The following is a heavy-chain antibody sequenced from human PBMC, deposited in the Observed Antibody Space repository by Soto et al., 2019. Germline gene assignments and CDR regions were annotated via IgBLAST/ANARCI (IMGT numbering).Heavy chain of an antibody. CDR2: IYYSGST. J-gene: IGHJ6*02. V-gene: IGHV4-59*01. D-gene: IGHD2-15*01. Sequence: SETLSLTCTVSGGSISSYYWSWIRQPPGKGLEWIGYIYYSGSTNYNPSLKSRVTISVDTSKNQFSLKLSSVTAADTAVYYCARDRRKYCSGGSCYSPLGYYYYGMDVWGQGTTVTVSS. CDR3: ARDRRKYCSGGSCYSPLGYYYYGMDV. CDR1: GGSISSYY.